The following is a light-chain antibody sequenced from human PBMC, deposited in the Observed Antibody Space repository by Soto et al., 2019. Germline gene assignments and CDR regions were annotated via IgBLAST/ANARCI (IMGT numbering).Light chain of an antibody. CDR1: SSDVGGYNY. Sequence: QSALTQPASVSGSPGQSITISCTGTSSDVGGYNYVSWYQQHPGKAPKLMIYDVSNRPSWVSNRFSGSKSANTASLTISGLQAEDEADYYCSSYTGSSTYVVFGGGTKLTVL. V-gene: IGLV2-14*01. CDR3: SSYTGSSTYVV. J-gene: IGLJ2*01. CDR2: DVS.